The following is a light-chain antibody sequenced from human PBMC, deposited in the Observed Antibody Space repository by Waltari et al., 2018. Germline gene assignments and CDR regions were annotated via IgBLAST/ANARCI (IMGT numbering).Light chain of an antibody. CDR1: PSVLYWSNNTNN. J-gene: IGKJ3*01. CDR3: QQYYTTPFT. Sequence: DIVMTQSQDSLAMSVGERASLTCKSSPSVLYWSNNTNNLAWYQQKLGQPPQLRIYWASTLDSVVPDRFSGSGSGSDCTLTISSLQAEDVAVYYCQQYYTTPFTFGPGTKVAIK. CDR2: WAS. V-gene: IGKV4-1*01.